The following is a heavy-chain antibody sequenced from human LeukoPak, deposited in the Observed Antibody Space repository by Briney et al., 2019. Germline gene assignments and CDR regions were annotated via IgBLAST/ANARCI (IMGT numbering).Heavy chain of an antibody. Sequence: PVGTLRLSSAASGFTFSDHYMDCVRQAPGKGLEWVCRTRNKANSYTTEYAASVKGRFTMSRDDSKNSVYVQMNRWKTEDTAVYYCATLLRWGQGALVTVSS. V-gene: IGHV3-72*01. CDR3: ATLLR. CDR1: GFTFSDHY. D-gene: IGHD2/OR15-2a*01. CDR2: TRNKANSYTT. J-gene: IGHJ4*02.